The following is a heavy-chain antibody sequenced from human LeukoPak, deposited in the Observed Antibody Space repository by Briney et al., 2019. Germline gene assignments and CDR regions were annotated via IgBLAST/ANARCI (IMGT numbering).Heavy chain of an antibody. D-gene: IGHD3-22*01. Sequence: PGESLKISCKGSGYSFTTYWIGWVRQMPGKGLEWMGIIYPGDSDTRYSPSFQGQVTISADKSISTAYLQWSSLKASDTAMYYYARHLSSLQRGTMIVVPYYYYGMDVWGQGTTVTVSS. J-gene: IGHJ6*02. V-gene: IGHV5-51*01. CDR3: ARHLSSLQRGTMIVVPYYYYGMDV. CDR2: IYPGDSDT. CDR1: GYSFTTYW.